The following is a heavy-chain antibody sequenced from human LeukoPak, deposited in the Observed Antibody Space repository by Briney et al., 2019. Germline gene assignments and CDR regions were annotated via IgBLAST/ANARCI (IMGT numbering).Heavy chain of an antibody. J-gene: IGHJ4*02. V-gene: IGHV1-2*02. CDR3: ERGYCTRSSCSYYLDY. CDR2: INSNSGGT. D-gene: IGHD2-15*01. CDR1: GYTFSGYH. Sequence: GASVKVSCKASGYTFSGYHVHWVRQVPGQGLEWMGWINSNSGGTNYAQRFQARVTMTRDTSISTAYMEMSRLRSDDTAVYYWERGYCTRSSCSYYLDYWGQGTLVTVSS.